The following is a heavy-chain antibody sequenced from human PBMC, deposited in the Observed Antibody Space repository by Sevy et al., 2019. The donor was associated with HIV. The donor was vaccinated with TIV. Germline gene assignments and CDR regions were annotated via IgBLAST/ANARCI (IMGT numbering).Heavy chain of an antibody. CDR2: ISSSGSTI. CDR3: ARDQDYDSSGYYSDAFDI. J-gene: IGHJ3*02. Sequence: GGCLRLSCAASGFTFSSYEMNWVRQAPGKGLEWVSYISSSGSTIYYADSVKGRFTISRDNAKNSLYLQMNSLRAEDTAVYYCARDQDYDSSGYYSDAFDIWGQGTMVTVSS. D-gene: IGHD3-22*01. V-gene: IGHV3-48*03. CDR1: GFTFSSYE.